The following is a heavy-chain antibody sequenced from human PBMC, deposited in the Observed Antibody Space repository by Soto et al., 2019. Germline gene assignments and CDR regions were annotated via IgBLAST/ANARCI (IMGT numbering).Heavy chain of an antibody. CDR1: EFTFGNYW. Sequence: GGSLRLSCAASEFTFGNYWMHWVRQAPGKGLEWVSRMNSDGSTTNYADSVKGRFTVSRDNAKNTLYLQMNSLRAEDTAVYYCATAEVDYWGPGTLVTVS. J-gene: IGHJ4*02. V-gene: IGHV3-74*01. CDR3: ATAEVDY. CDR2: MNSDGSTT.